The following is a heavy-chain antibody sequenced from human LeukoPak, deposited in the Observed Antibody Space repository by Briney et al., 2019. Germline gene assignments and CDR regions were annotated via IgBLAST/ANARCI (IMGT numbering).Heavy chain of an antibody. CDR3: AKDQYSYGLSTSDY. CDR2: ISGSGGST. J-gene: IGHJ4*02. V-gene: IGHV3-23*01. Sequence: PGKSLRLSCAASGFTFSSYAMSWVRQAPGKGLEWVSAISGSGGSTYYADSVKGRFTISRDNSKNTLYLQMNSLRAEDTAVYYCAKDQYSYGLSTSDYWGQGTLVTVSS. CDR1: GFTFSSYA. D-gene: IGHD5-18*01.